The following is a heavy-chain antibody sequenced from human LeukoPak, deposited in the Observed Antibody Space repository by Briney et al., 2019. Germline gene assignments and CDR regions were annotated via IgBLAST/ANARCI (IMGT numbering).Heavy chain of an antibody. D-gene: IGHD6-13*01. CDR3: AKEVEGIAAAGTEFDY. Sequence: GGSLRLSCVASGFIFDDYAMTWVRQAPGKGLEWVSGINWNGGYTYYADSVKGRFTISRDNSKNTLYLQMNSLRAEDTAVYYCAKEVEGIAAAGTEFDYWGQGTLVTVSS. V-gene: IGHV3-20*04. CDR2: INWNGGYT. CDR1: GFIFDDYA. J-gene: IGHJ4*02.